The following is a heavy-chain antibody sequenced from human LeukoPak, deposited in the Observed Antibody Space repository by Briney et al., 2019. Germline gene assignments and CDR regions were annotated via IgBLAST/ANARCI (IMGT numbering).Heavy chain of an antibody. Sequence: SETLSLTCAVYGGSFSGYYWSWIRQPPGKGLEWIGEINHSGSTNYNPSLKSRVTISVDTSKNQFSLKLSSVTAADTAVYYCARDRRVDVWGKGTTVTVSS. J-gene: IGHJ6*04. CDR1: GGSFSGYY. CDR2: INHSGST. V-gene: IGHV4-34*01. CDR3: ARDRRVDV.